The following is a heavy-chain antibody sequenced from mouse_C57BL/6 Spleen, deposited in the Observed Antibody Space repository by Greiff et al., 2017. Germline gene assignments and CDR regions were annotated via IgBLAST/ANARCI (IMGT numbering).Heavy chain of an antibody. CDR1: GYSITSGYY. Sequence: VQLQQSGPGLVKPSQSLSLTCSVTGYSITSGYYWNWIRQFPGNKLEWMGYISYDGSNNYNPSLKNRISITRDTSKNQFFLKLNSVTTEDTATYYCARDYGSSYGYAMDYWGQGTSVTVSS. CDR2: ISYDGSN. D-gene: IGHD1-1*01. J-gene: IGHJ4*01. CDR3: ARDYGSSYGYAMDY. V-gene: IGHV3-6*01.